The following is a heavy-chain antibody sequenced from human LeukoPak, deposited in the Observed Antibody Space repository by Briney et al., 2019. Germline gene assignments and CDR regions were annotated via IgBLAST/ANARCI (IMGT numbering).Heavy chain of an antibody. V-gene: IGHV4-30-4*08. J-gene: IGHJ4*02. CDR2: IYYSGTT. CDR1: GGSISSGDYY. Sequence: SQTLSLTCTLSGGSISSGDYYWSWIRQPPGKGLEWIGYIYYSGTTYYNPSLKSRVTISVDTSKNQFSLKLSSVTAADTAVYYCARSWEYYDSSGYQGDSGFDYWGQGTLVTVSS. CDR3: ARSWEYYDSSGYQGDSGFDY. D-gene: IGHD3-22*01.